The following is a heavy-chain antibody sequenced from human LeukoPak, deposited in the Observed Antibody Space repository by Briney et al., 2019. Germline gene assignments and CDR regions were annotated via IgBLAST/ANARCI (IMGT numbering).Heavy chain of an antibody. CDR3: AKSKIVQGRGYFDL. CDR2: IGTSGDT. D-gene: IGHD1-26*01. CDR1: GFTISTYP. V-gene: IGHV3-23*01. Sequence: GGSLRLSCTASGFTISTYPLTWVRQAPGKGPEWVSTIGTSGDTYYADSVKGRFTISRDNSNNALYLHMNSLRAEDAAVYYCAKSKIVQGRGYFDLWGRGTLVTVSS. J-gene: IGHJ2*01.